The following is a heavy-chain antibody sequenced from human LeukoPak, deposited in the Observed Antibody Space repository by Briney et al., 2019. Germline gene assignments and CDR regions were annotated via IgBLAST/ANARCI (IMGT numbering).Heavy chain of an antibody. CDR1: GFTFSDYY. Sequence: GSLRLSCAASGFTFSDYYMSWIRQAPGKGLEWVSYISSSGSTIYYADSVKGRFTISRDNAKNSLYLQMNSLRAEDTAVYYCASDFWSGYLDYWGQGTLVTVSS. CDR2: ISSSGSTI. D-gene: IGHD3-3*01. V-gene: IGHV3-11*01. J-gene: IGHJ4*02. CDR3: ASDFWSGYLDY.